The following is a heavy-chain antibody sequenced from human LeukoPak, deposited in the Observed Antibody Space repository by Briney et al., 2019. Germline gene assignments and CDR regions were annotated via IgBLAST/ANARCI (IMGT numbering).Heavy chain of an antibody. CDR3: ARENSRGGFDY. D-gene: IGHD6-19*01. CDR1: GDSVSSNSAA. V-gene: IGHV6-1*01. CDR2: TYYRSKWYN. Sequence: SQTLSLTCGISGDSVSSNSAAWNWIRRSPSRGLEWLGRTYYRSKWYNNYAVSVKSRITINPDSSKNQVSLQLNSVTPEDTAMYYCARENSRGGFDYWGQGTLVTVSS. J-gene: IGHJ4*02.